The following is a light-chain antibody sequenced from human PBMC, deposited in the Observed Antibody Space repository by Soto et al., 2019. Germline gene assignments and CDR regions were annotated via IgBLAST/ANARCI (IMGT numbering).Light chain of an antibody. V-gene: IGKV1-5*01. Sequence: DFPITQSPSTLSASVGDRVTITCRASQNIRSRLAWFQQKPGKAPKLLIYDASSLESGVPQRFSGSGSGTEFTLTISSLQTDDFATYYCQHYNSYSEAFGQGTKVDIK. CDR3: QHYNSYSEA. CDR1: QNIRSR. J-gene: IGKJ1*01. CDR2: DAS.